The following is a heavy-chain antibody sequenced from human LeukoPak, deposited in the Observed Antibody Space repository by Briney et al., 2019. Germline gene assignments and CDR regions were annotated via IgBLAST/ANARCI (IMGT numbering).Heavy chain of an antibody. CDR1: GGSFSGYY. Sequence: SETLSLTCAVYGGSFSGYYWSWIRQPPGKGLEWIGEINHSGSANYNPSLKSRVTISVDTSKNQFSLKLSSVTAADTAVCYCARGERTGYSSSWYGSVFDYWGQGTLVTVSS. D-gene: IGHD6-13*01. J-gene: IGHJ4*02. CDR3: ARGERTGYSSSWYGSVFDY. CDR2: INHSGSA. V-gene: IGHV4-34*01.